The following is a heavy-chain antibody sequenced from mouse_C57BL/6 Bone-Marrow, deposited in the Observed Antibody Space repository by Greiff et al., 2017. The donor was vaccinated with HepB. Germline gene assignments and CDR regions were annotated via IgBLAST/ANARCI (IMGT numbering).Heavy chain of an antibody. D-gene: IGHD2-4*01. CDR3: ARWGEIYYDYDAHFDY. Sequence: VKLMESGAELMKPGASVKLSCKATGYTFTGYWIEWVKQRPGHGLEWIGEILPGSGSTNYNEKFKGKATFTADTSSNTAYMQLSSLTTEDSAIYYCARWGEIYYDYDAHFDYWGQGTTLTVSS. V-gene: IGHV1-9*01. CDR2: ILPGSGST. CDR1: GYTFTGYW. J-gene: IGHJ2*01.